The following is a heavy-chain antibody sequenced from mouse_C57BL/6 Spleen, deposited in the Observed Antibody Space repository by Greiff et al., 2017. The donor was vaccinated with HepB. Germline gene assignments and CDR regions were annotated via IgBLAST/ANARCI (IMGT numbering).Heavy chain of an antibody. CDR1: GYTFTTYP. Sequence: VQLQQSGAELVKPGASVKMSCKASGYTFTTYPIEWMKQNHGKSLEWIGNFNPYNDDTKYNEKLKGKATLTLEKSSSTVYLDLSRVTSDDSAVYYCSRHITTVPFAYWGQGTLVTVSA. CDR3: SRHITTVPFAY. CDR2: FNPYNDDT. V-gene: IGHV1-47*01. D-gene: IGHD1-1*01. J-gene: IGHJ3*01.